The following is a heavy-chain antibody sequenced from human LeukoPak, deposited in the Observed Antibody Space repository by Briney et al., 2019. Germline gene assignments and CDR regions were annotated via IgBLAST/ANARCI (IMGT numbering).Heavy chain of an antibody. J-gene: IGHJ4*02. CDR1: GGTFSSYA. Sequence: ATVKVSCTASGGTFSSYAISWVRQAPGQGLEWMGRIIPILGIANYAQKFQGRVTITADKSTSTAYMELSSLRSEDTAVYYCARDFGQQLPFDYWGQGTLVTVSS. D-gene: IGHD3/OR15-3a*01. V-gene: IGHV1-69*04. CDR3: ARDFGQQLPFDY. CDR2: IIPILGIA.